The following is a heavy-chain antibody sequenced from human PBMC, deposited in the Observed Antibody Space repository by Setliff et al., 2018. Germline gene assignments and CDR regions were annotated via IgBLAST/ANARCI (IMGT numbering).Heavy chain of an antibody. CDR1: GVSIRSYY. D-gene: IGHD4-17*01. J-gene: IGHJ4*02. Sequence: SETLSLTCTVSGVSIRSYYWSWIRQPPGKGLEWIGYIFYSASSNYNPSLQSRVSISVDTSKNQLSLKLDSLTAADTAVYFCARLPRTVTHFDYWGQGALVTVSS. V-gene: IGHV4-59*01. CDR3: ARLPRTVTHFDY. CDR2: IFYSASS.